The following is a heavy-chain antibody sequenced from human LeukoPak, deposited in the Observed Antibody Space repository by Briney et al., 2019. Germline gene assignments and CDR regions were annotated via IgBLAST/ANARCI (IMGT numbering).Heavy chain of an antibody. J-gene: IGHJ4*02. CDR1: GGSISSYY. V-gene: IGHV4-59*01. CDR2: IYYSGST. Sequence: SETLSLTCTVSGGSISSYYWSWLRQPPGKGLEWIGYIYYSGSTNYNPSLKSRVTISVDTSKNQFSLKLSSVTAADTAVYYCARAGYNYEYPYDCWGQGTLVTVSS. CDR3: ARAGYNYEYPYDC. D-gene: IGHD5-24*01.